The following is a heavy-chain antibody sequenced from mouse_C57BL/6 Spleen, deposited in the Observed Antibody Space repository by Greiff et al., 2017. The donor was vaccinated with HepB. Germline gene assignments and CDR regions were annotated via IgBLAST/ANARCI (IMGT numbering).Heavy chain of an antibody. D-gene: IGHD1-1*01. CDR1: GYTFTDYE. V-gene: IGHV1-15*01. CDR3: TRSPITTVVATTRYFDV. J-gene: IGHJ1*03. CDR2: IDPETGGT. Sequence: LQESGAELVRPGASVTLSCKASGYTFTDYEMHWVKQTPVHGLEWIGAIDPETGGTAYNQKFKGKAILTADKSSSTAYMELRSLTSEDSAVYYCTRSPITTVVATTRYFDVWGTGTTVTVSS.